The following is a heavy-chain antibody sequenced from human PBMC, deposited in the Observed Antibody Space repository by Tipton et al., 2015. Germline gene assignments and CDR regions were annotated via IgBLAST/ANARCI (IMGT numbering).Heavy chain of an antibody. CDR3: ARDVNGGYFDI. CDR1: GFTFSTYW. V-gene: IGHV3-7*01. CDR2: IKNDGSNK. Sequence: GSLRLSCAAPGFTFSTYWMSWVRQTPGKGLEWVGQIKNDGSNKYYLDSMEGRFTISRDNAKNSLFLQMNTLRAEDTAVYYCARDVNGGYFDIWGQGTTVTVSP. J-gene: IGHJ3*02. D-gene: IGHD5-18*01.